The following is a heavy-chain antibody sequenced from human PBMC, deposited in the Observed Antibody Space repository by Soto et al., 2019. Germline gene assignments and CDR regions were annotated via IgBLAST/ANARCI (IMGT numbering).Heavy chain of an antibody. CDR2: IDHSGST. V-gene: IGHV4-34*01. CDR1: GGSFSGYN. J-gene: IGHJ6*02. CDR3: ARGTYVDPRQDDYAGIDV. Sequence: PSETLSLTCAVSGGSFSGYNWTWIRQPPGKGLEWIGEIDHSGSTMSNPSLKSRVTISLDTSKNQFSLTMTSVTAADTSVYFCARGTYVDPRQDDYAGIDVWGQRTTVPVSS. D-gene: IGHD2-2*01.